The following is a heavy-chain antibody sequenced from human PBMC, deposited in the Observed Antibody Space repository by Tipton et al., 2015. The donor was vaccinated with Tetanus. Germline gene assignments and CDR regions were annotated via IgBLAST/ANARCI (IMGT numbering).Heavy chain of an antibody. D-gene: IGHD3-10*01. CDR2: IYYRGNT. Sequence: TLSLTCTVSGDSISNYHWSWIRQPQGKGLEWIGYIYYRGNTNYNPSLKKRVTISVDTSKNQFSLKLSSVTAADTAMYYCASLPQLWFGELFDCWGQGTLVTVSS. V-gene: IGHV4-59*12. J-gene: IGHJ4*02. CDR3: ASLPQLWFGELFDC. CDR1: GDSISNYH.